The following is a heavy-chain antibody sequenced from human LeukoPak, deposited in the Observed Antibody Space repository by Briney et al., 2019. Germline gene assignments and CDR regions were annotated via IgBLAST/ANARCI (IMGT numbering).Heavy chain of an antibody. Sequence: PGRSLRLSCAASGFTFDDYAMHWVRQAPGKGLEWVSGITWNSGSIGYADSVKGRFTISRDNAKNSLYLQMHSLRTEDTALYYCAEDFDYWAREPWSPSPQ. CDR1: GFTFDDYA. CDR2: ITWNSGSI. V-gene: IGHV3-9*01. J-gene: IGHJ4*02. CDR3: AEDFDY.